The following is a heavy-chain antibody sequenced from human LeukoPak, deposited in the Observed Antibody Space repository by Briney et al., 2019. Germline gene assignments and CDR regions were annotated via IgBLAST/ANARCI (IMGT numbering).Heavy chain of an antibody. V-gene: IGHV7-4-1*02. CDR1: GYTFTSYA. Sequence: ASVKVSCKASGYTFTSYAVNWVRQAPGQGLEWMGWINTNTGNPTYAQGFTGRFVFSLDTSVSTAYLQISSLKAEDTAVYYCARGNVLLWFGENPYFDYWGQGTLVTVPS. CDR2: INTNTGNP. J-gene: IGHJ4*02. D-gene: IGHD3-10*01. CDR3: ARGNVLLWFGENPYFDY.